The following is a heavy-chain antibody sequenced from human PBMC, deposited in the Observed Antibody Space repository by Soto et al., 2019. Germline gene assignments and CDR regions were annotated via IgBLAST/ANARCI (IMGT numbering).Heavy chain of an antibody. J-gene: IGHJ3*02. V-gene: IGHV3-30-3*01. CDR2: ISYDGSNK. CDR3: AREGAAGTMIVVVKGAFAI. CDR1: GFTFSSYA. Sequence: QVQLVESGGGVVQPGRSLRLSCAASGFTFSSYAMHWVRQAPGKGLEWVAVISYDGSNKYYADSVKGRFTISRDNSKNALYLQMNSLRAEDTDVYYCAREGAAGTMIVVVKGAFAIWGQGTMVTVSS. D-gene: IGHD3-22*01.